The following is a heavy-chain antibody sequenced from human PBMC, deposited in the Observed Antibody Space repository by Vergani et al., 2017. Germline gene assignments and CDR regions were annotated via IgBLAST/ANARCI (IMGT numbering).Heavy chain of an antibody. CDR3: ARQFWVSQGVGAFET. CDR2: IRSDESRR. CDR1: GFTFNSYG. D-gene: IGHD3-16*01. J-gene: IGHJ3*02. Sequence: QVQLVESGGGVVQPGGSLRLSCAASGFTFNSYGMHWVRQAPGKGLEWVASIRSDESRRYYGDSMEGPFTISRDNSKNTLYLQMKSLRPEDTAVYYCARQFWVSQGVGAFETWGRGTEVSVSS. V-gene: IGHV3-30*02.